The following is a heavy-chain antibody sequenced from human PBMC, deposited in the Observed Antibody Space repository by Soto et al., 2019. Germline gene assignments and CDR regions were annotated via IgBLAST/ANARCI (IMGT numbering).Heavy chain of an antibody. CDR1: GGSFSGYY. V-gene: IGHV4-34*01. Sequence: QVQLQQWGAGLLKPSETLSLTCAVYGGSFSGYYWSWIRQPPGKGLEWIGEINHSGSTNYNPSLKSRVTISVDTSKNHFSLKLSSVTAADTAVYYCASRGFHGDYGAYRFEYWGQGTLVTVSS. J-gene: IGHJ4*02. CDR2: INHSGST. CDR3: ASRGFHGDYGAYRFEY. D-gene: IGHD4-17*01.